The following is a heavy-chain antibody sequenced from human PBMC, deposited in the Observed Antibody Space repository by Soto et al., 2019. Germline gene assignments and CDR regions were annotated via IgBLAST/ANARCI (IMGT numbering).Heavy chain of an antibody. CDR1: GGSFGKSA. D-gene: IGHD3-3*01. J-gene: IGHJ5*02. Sequence: GASVKVSCKASGGSFGKSASNWVRQTPGQGLEWLGGFIPVYRTLNYAQKFQGRVTITADESTGTAYMTLSSLASDDTAVYYCAMGVIWIGYISVSSWGQGTRVTVSS. CDR2: FIPVYRTL. CDR3: AMGVIWIGYISVSS. V-gene: IGHV1-69*13.